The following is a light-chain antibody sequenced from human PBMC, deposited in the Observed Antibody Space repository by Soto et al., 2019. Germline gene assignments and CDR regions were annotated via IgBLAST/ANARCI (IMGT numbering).Light chain of an antibody. CDR2: GAS. CDR1: QSVSSY. J-gene: IGKJ5*01. Sequence: EIVLTQSPATLSLSPWERATLSCRASQSVSSYLAWYQQKPGQAPRLLIYGASSRATGIPDRFSGSGSGTDFTLTISRLEPEDFAVYYCQQYGSLITFGQGTRLEIK. V-gene: IGKV3-20*01. CDR3: QQYGSLIT.